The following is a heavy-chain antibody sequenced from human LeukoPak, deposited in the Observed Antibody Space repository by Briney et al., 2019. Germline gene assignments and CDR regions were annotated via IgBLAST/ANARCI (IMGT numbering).Heavy chain of an antibody. V-gene: IGHV3-33*01. Sequence: GGSLRLSCAASGFTFSSYVMHWVRQAPGKGLEGVAVMYYDGVSKYYADSVKGRFTISRDNSHNTLYLQMNSLRVEDTAVYYCARDYYCSGGSCLYFDHWGQGTLVTVSS. CDR1: GFTFSSYV. CDR2: MYYDGVSK. CDR3: ARDYYCSGGSCLYFDH. D-gene: IGHD2-15*01. J-gene: IGHJ4*02.